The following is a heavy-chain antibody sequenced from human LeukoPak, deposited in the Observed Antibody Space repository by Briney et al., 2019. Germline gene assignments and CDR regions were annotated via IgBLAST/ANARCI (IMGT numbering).Heavy chain of an antibody. V-gene: IGHV1-18*01. CDR2: ITSYNGNT. J-gene: IGHJ4*02. CDR3: ARAGAAAGTPFDY. D-gene: IGHD6-13*01. CDR1: GYTFSSYG. Sequence: APVKVSCKASGYTFSSYGISWVRQAPGQGLEWMGWITSYNGNTKYAQQLQGRVTMTTDTSTGTAYMELRSLRSDDTAVYYCARAGAAAGTPFDYWGQGTLVTVSS.